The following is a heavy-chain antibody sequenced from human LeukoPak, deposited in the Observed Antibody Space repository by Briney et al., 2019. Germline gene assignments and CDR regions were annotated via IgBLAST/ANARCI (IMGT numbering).Heavy chain of an antibody. Sequence: GRTLRLSCGASGFTFSSYAMHWVRQAPGKGLEWVAGTSYNGNNKFYADSVKGRFSISRDNSKNTLYLQMDSLRAEDTAVYYCAKDSGAYYGSGSYYRSYFDYWGQGTLVTVSS. CDR3: AKDSGAYYGSGSYYRSYFDY. CDR2: TSYNGNNK. J-gene: IGHJ4*02. D-gene: IGHD3-10*01. V-gene: IGHV3-30*04. CDR1: GFTFSSYA.